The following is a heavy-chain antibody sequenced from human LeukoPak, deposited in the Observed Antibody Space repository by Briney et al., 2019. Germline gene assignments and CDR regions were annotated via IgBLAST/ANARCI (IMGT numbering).Heavy chain of an antibody. V-gene: IGHV4-39*01. CDR3: VRRVNTYGGWFDR. CDR1: GDSISSSNFH. J-gene: IGHJ5*02. D-gene: IGHD5-18*01. CDR2: IDYRGRT. Sequence: SETLSLTCSVSGDSISSSNFHWGWIRPSPGKGLEWIGTIDYRGRTFYNPSLNDRVTISADTSRNQLSLKLSSVTATDTAIYYCVRRVNTYGGWFDRWGQGALVTVSS.